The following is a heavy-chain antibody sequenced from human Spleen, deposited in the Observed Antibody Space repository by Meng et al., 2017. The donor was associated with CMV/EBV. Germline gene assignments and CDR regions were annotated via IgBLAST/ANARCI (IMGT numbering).Heavy chain of an antibody. CDR3: ATYRVGDPVRFDY. CDR2: LNPNTGGT. CDR1: GYTFSDYY. Sequence: CTSSGYTFSDYYIHWVRQAPGQGLERMGWLNPNTGGTKSDQKFQGRVTMTRDTSISTAYMELSSLRSDDTAVYFCATYRVGDPVRFDYWGQGTLVTVSS. D-gene: IGHD1-26*01. J-gene: IGHJ4*02. V-gene: IGHV1-2*02.